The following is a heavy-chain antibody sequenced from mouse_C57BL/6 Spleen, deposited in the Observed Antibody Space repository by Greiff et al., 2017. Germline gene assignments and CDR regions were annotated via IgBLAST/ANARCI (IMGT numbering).Heavy chain of an antibody. CDR2: ISYGGSN. CDR1: FYSFTIVYY. CDR3: ARDPYDGYSV. J-gene: IGHJ3*01. D-gene: IGHD2-3*01. V-gene: IGHV3-6*01. Sequence: EVQLQESGPGLFPPSASLSPPFSFTFYSFTIVYYWNWIRQFPGNKLEWVGYISYGGSNNYNPSLKNRISITRDTSTNQFFLKLNSVTTEDTATYYCARDPYDGYSVWGQGTLVTVSA.